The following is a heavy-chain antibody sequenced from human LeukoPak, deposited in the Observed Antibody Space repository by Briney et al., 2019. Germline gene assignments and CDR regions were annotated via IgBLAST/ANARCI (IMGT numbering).Heavy chain of an antibody. CDR3: ARTLSAAGREGAFDI. D-gene: IGHD6-13*01. Sequence: SETLSLTCTVSGGSISSGGYYWSWIRRHPGKGLEWIGYIYYSGSTYYNPSLKSRVTISVDTSKNQFSLKLSSVTAADTAVYYCARTLSAAGREGAFDIWGQGTMVTVSS. CDR1: GGSISSGGYY. J-gene: IGHJ3*02. CDR2: IYYSGST. V-gene: IGHV4-31*03.